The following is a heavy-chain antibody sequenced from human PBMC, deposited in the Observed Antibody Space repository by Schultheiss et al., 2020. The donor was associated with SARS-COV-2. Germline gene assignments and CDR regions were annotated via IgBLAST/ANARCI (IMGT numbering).Heavy chain of an antibody. D-gene: IGHD2-21*02. CDR1: GFTFGTYN. CDR2: IRSSGRDI. V-gene: IGHV3-21*01. CDR3: ARPSVVTARSWYFDL. J-gene: IGHJ2*01. Sequence: GVLKISCAASGFTFGTYNMHWVRQAPGKGLEFVASIRSSGRDIYYADSMQGRFTVSRDNANNSLYLQMHSLRAEDTAVYYCARPSVVTARSWYFDLWGRGTLVTVSS.